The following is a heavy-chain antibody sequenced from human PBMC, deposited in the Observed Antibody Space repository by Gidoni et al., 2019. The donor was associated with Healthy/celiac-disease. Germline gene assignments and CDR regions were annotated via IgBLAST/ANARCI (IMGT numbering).Heavy chain of an antibody. CDR3: ARGGIAAAGEFDY. J-gene: IGHJ4*02. V-gene: IGHV3-21*01. CDR2: ISSSSSYR. Sequence: EVQLVESGGGLVKPGGSLRLSCAASGFTFSSYSMNWVRQAPGKGREWVSSISSSSSYRYYADSVKGRFTISRDNAKNSLYLQMNSLRAEDTAVYYCARGGIAAAGEFDYWGQGTLVTVSS. CDR1: GFTFSSYS. D-gene: IGHD6-13*01.